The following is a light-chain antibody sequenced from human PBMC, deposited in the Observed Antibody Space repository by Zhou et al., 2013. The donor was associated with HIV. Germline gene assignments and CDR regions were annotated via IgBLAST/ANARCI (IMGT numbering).Light chain of an antibody. CDR1: QSVSTN. Sequence: EIVMTQSPVTLSVSPGERATLSCRASQSVSTNLAWYQQKFGQAPRLVIYSASTRATGIPARFSGSGSGTEFTLNISSMHSEDFAVYYCQHYDIWPYTFGQGTRTGDQT. CDR3: QHYDIWPYT. V-gene: IGKV3-15*01. CDR2: SAS. J-gene: IGKJ2*01.